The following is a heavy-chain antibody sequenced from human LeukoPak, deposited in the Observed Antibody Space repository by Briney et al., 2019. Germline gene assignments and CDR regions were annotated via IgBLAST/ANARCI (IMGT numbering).Heavy chain of an antibody. CDR3: ARHYGP. CDR1: GGSFSGYY. V-gene: IGHV4-34*01. J-gene: IGHJ4*02. CDR2: INHSGST. D-gene: IGHD3-16*01. Sequence: SETLSLTCAVYGGSFSGYYWSWIRQPPGEGLEWIGEINHSGSTNYNPSLKSRVTISVDTSKNQFSLKLSSVTAADTAVYYCARHYGPWGQGTLVTVSS.